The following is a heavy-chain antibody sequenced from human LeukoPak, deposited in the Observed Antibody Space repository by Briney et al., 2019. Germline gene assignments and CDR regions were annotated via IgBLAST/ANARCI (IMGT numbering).Heavy chain of an antibody. Sequence: GGSLTLSCAASGFTFSSYWMSWVRQAPGRGLAWVANIKQDGSEKYYVDSVKGRFTISRDNAKNSLYLQMNSLRAEDTAVYYCAKDYGETTSAFDYWGQGTLVTVSS. J-gene: IGHJ4*02. CDR2: IKQDGSEK. CDR1: GFTFSSYW. D-gene: IGHD1-7*01. CDR3: AKDYGETTSAFDY. V-gene: IGHV3-7*01.